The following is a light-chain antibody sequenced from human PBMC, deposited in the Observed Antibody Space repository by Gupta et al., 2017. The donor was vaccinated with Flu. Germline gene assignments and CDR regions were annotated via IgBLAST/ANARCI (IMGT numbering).Light chain of an antibody. Sequence: EIVLTQSPPTLSLSPGERATLSSRASQNVGSYLAWYQQRPGQAPRLLIFDASNRATAIPARFSGSGSGTDFTLTISSLEPEDFAVYYCQHRNSFGQGTRLEIK. CDR2: DAS. V-gene: IGKV3-11*01. CDR1: QNVGSY. J-gene: IGKJ5*01. CDR3: QHRNS.